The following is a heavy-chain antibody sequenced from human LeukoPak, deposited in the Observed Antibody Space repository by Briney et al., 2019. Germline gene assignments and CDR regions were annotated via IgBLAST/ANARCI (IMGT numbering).Heavy chain of an antibody. Sequence: GGSLRLSCAASGFTFSSYWMGWVRQAPGKGLEWLANINQDGSEKFYVDSVKGRFTISRDNSKNTLYLQMNSLRAEDTAVYYCAKDGSSSWPYYFDYWGQGTLVTVSS. D-gene: IGHD6-13*01. CDR2: INQDGSEK. CDR1: GFTFSSYW. CDR3: AKDGSSSWPYYFDY. V-gene: IGHV3-7*03. J-gene: IGHJ4*02.